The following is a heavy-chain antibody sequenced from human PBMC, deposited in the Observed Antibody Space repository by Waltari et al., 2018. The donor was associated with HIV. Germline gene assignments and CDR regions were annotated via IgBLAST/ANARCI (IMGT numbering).Heavy chain of an antibody. CDR2: ISYEGIKK. V-gene: IGHV3-30*18. D-gene: IGHD3-10*01. J-gene: IGHJ4*02. CDR3: AKDSSQVHWFGESLAL. Sequence: QEQLVESGGGVVQPGDVLRLSCAASGPSFGSNGMHWVRQAPGKGLEWVGAISYEGIKKYYGDSLRGRFIISRDNSKKTLYLQMNTLRPEDTAIYFCAKDSSQVHWFGESLALWGQGTLVIVSS. CDR1: GPSFGSNG.